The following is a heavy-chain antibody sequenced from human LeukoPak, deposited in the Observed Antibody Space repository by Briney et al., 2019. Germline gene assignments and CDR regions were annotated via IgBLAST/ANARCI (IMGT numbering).Heavy chain of an antibody. Sequence: ASLKVSCRASAYTFTGYYIHWLRQAPGQGLEWMGCINPNTGDTDYGQKFQGRVTMTRDTSISTAYMDLNRLISDDTAMYYCARDLTYGVSSRPGYWGQGTLLIVSS. V-gene: IGHV1-2*02. J-gene: IGHJ4*02. CDR3: ARDLTYGVSSRPGY. CDR1: AYTFTGYY. D-gene: IGHD6-6*01. CDR2: INPNTGDT.